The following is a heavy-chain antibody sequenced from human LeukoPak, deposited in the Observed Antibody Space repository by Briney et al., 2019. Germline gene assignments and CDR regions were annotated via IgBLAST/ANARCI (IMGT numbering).Heavy chain of an antibody. Sequence: SETLSLTCAVYGGSFSGYYWGWIRQPPGKGLEWIGSIYDSGSTYYNPSLKSRVTISVDTSKNQFSLKLNSVTAADTAMYYCQSRFLEWLLDYWGQGTLVTVSS. D-gene: IGHD3-3*01. J-gene: IGHJ4*02. CDR1: GGSFSGYY. V-gene: IGHV4-34*01. CDR3: QSRFLEWLLDY. CDR2: IYDSGST.